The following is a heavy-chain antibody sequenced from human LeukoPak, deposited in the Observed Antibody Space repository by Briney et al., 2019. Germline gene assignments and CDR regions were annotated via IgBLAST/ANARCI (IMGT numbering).Heavy chain of an antibody. CDR2: TYYRSTWYN. D-gene: IGHD2-2*01. CDR3: ARRLTQYDCFNP. J-gene: IGHJ5*02. CDR1: GDSVSSNSVT. V-gene: IGHV6-1*01. Sequence: SQTLSLTCAISGDSVSSNSVTWNWIRQSPSRGLEWLGRTYYRSTWYNDYAVSVRGRITVNPDTSKNQFSLHLNSVTPEDTAVYYCARRLTQYDCFNPWGQGILVTVSS.